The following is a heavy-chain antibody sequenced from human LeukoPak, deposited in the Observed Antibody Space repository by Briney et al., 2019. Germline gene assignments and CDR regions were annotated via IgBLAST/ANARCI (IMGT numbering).Heavy chain of an antibody. D-gene: IGHD3-10*01. Sequence: SETLSLTCAVYGGSFSGYYWSWIRQPPGKGLEWIGEINHSGSTNYNPSLKSRVTISVDTSKNQFSLKLSSVTAADTAVCYCARGTRITMVRGVRGWFDPWGQGTLVTVSS. CDR2: INHSGST. J-gene: IGHJ5*02. CDR1: GGSFSGYY. V-gene: IGHV4-34*01. CDR3: ARGTRITMVRGVRGWFDP.